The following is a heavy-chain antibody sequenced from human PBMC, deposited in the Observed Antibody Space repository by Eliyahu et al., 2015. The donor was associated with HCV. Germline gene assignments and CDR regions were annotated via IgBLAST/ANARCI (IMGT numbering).Heavy chain of an antibody. CDR2: ISAYNGNT. J-gene: IGHJ4*02. D-gene: IGHD1-26*01. CDR3: ARVPRGIVGATWPFDY. V-gene: IGHV1-18*01. CDR1: GYTFXSXG. Sequence: QVQLVQSGAEVKKPGASVKVSCKASGYTFXSXGIXWVRQAPGQGLEWMGWISAYNGNTNYAQKLQGRVTMTTDTSTSTAYMELRSLRSDDTAVYYCARVPRGIVGATWPFDYWGQGTLVTVSS.